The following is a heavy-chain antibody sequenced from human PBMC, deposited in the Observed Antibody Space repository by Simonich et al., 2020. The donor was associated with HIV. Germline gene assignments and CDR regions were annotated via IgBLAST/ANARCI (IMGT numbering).Heavy chain of an antibody. D-gene: IGHD4-17*01. V-gene: IGHV4-34*01. CDR3: ARRHPTTVTTPYFDY. CDR1: GGSCSGYY. J-gene: IGHJ4*02. Sequence: QVQLQQWGAGLLKPSETLSLTCAVYGGSCSGYYWSWIRQPPGKGLEWIGEINHSGSTNYNPSLKSRVTISVDTSKNQFSLKLGSVTAADTAVYYCARRHPTTVTTPYFDYWGQGTLVTVSS. CDR2: INHSGST.